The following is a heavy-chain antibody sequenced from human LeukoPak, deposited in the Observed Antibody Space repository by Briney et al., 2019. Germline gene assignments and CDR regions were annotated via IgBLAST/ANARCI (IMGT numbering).Heavy chain of an antibody. CDR2: IRYDGTNN. Sequence: PGGSLRLSCAASGFSFSVYDIHWVRQAPGKGLDWVAFIRYDGTNNNYADFVKGRFTISRDNSKNTLYLQMNSLRAEDTAVYYCAKDPEDIVVAWGQGTLVTVSS. D-gene: IGHD2-15*01. CDR3: AKDPEDIVVA. CDR1: GFSFSVYD. J-gene: IGHJ5*02. V-gene: IGHV3-30*02.